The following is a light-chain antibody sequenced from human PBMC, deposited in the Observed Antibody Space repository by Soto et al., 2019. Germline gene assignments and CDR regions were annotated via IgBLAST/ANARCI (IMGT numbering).Light chain of an antibody. CDR2: WAS. CDR3: QQYYSSSLT. Sequence: IVMTQSPEYLAGSLGERATINSKSSQIVLYTPNAKTALAWYQQKPGQPPRLLIFWASTLDSGVPDRFSGSGSGTDFTLTITSLQAEDVAAYYCQQYYSSSLTFGGGTKVDIK. J-gene: IGKJ4*01. CDR1: QIVLYTPNAKTA. V-gene: IGKV4-1*01.